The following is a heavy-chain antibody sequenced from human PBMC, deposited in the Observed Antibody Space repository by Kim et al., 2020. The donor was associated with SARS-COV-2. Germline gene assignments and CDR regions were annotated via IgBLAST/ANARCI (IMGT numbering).Heavy chain of an antibody. V-gene: IGHV3-11*04. CDR3: ATGDSYAFDN. D-gene: IGHD3-16*01. Sequence: GGSLRLSCAASGFRFSDYYMNWIRHAPGKGLERVSYISGSGSMTYYADSVKGRFTISRDNAKKSLFLQMDSLRAEDTAIYYCATGDSYAFDNWGQGTLVTVSS. J-gene: IGHJ4*02. CDR1: GFRFSDYY. CDR2: ISGSGSMT.